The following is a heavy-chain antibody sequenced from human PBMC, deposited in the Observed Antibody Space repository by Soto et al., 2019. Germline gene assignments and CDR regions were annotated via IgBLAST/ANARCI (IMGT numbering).Heavy chain of an antibody. CDR2: IYYSGST. CDR3: ARGHDYGDSGGVYYYYYYMDV. D-gene: IGHD4-17*01. V-gene: IGHV4-39*07. J-gene: IGHJ6*03. Sequence: SETLSLTCTVSGGSISSSSYYWGWIRQPPGKGLEWIGSIYYSGSTYYNPSLKSRVTISVDTSKNQFSLKPSSVTAADTAVYYCARGHDYGDSGGVYYYYYYMDVWGKGTTVTVSS. CDR1: GGSISSSSYY.